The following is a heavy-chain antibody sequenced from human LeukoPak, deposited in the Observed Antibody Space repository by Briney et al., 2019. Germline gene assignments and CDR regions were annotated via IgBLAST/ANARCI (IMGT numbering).Heavy chain of an antibody. CDR2: IRPSGSDR. CDR1: GFTFATSG. J-gene: IGHJ4*02. Sequence: PGGSLRLSCAASGFTFATSGMSWVRQGPGKGLQWVSSIRPSGSDRYYAESVKGRFTISRDNSKGTLFLQMNSLRAEDTALYFCAKKAQYDGHYPLDYWGQGTLVTVSA. V-gene: IGHV3-23*01. D-gene: IGHD4/OR15-4a*01. CDR3: AKKAQYDGHYPLDY.